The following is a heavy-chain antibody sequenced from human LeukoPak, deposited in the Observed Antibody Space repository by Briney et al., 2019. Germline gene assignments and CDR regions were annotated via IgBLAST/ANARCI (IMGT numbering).Heavy chain of an antibody. V-gene: IGHV3-33*01. Sequence: PGGCLRLSCAASGFTFSSYGTHWVRQAPGKGLEWEAVLWFDGSNKYYGDSVKDGFTISRDNSKNTLYLQMNSLRAEDTAVYYCARDPAYYDSSGYYYGGAFDIWGQGTMVTVPS. D-gene: IGHD3-22*01. CDR1: GFTFSSYG. CDR3: ARDPAYYDSSGYYYGGAFDI. CDR2: LWFDGSNK. J-gene: IGHJ3*02.